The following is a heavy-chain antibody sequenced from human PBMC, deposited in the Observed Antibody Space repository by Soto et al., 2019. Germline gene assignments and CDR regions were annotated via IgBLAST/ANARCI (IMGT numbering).Heavy chain of an antibody. V-gene: IGHV3-48*02. CDR2: ISTSSATI. J-gene: IGHJ4*02. D-gene: IGHD5-18*01. CDR1: GFTFSTFS. Sequence: SLRLSCAASGFTFSTFSMNWVRQAPGKGLEWVSYISTSSATIYYADSVRGRFTISRDNAKNSLYLQMNSLRDEDTAVYYCAKGGYTFAYEWGQGALVTVSS. CDR3: AKGGYTFAYE.